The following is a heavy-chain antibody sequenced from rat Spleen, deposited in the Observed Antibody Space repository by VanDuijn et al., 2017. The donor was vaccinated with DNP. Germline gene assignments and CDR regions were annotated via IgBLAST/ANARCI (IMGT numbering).Heavy chain of an antibody. CDR1: GFTISAYG. D-gene: IGHD1-12*02. CDR3: TTVHYYDGNRFAY. V-gene: IGHV5-20*01. Sequence: EVQLVESGGGLVQPGRYLKLSCAASGFTISAYGMAWVLQAPTKGLERVASISYDGGSTYYRYFVKGRFTISRENVESTLYLQMDSLRSEDPATYCCTTVHYYDGNRFAYWGQGTLVTVSS. CDR2: ISYDGGST. J-gene: IGHJ3*01.